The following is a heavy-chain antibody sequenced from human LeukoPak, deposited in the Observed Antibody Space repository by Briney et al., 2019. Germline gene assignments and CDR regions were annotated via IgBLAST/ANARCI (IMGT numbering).Heavy chain of an antibody. D-gene: IGHD4-17*01. CDR2: INAGGGET. Sequence: PGGSLRLPCAASGFTFSTYAMTWVRQAAEKGLEWVSIINAGGGETYYADSVKGRFTISRDNSKNTLYLQMNSLRVEDTAVYYCGRDPNGDYFGAFEFWGQETLVTVSA. V-gene: IGHV3-23*01. CDR1: GFTFSTYA. J-gene: IGHJ3*01. CDR3: GRDPNGDYFGAFEF.